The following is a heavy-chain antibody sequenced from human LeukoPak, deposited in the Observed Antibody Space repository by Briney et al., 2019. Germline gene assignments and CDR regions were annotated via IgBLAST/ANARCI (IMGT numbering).Heavy chain of an antibody. CDR2: INHSGST. CDR3: ARATSSIAARNFDY. V-gene: IGHV4-34*01. D-gene: IGHD6-6*01. Sequence: PSETLSLTCAVYGVSFSGYYWSWIRQPPGKGLEWIGEINHSGSTNYNPSLKSRVTISVDTSKNQFSLKLSSVTAADTAVYYCARATSSIAARNFDYWGQGTLVTVSS. CDR1: GVSFSGYY. J-gene: IGHJ4*02.